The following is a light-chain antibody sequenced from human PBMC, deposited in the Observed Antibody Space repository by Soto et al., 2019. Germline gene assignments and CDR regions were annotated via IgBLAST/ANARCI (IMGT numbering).Light chain of an antibody. J-gene: IGLJ1*01. Sequence: QSALTHPASVSGSPGQSITISCTGGSSDIGGYNYVSWFQQHPGKAPKLMIYEVTNRPSGVSNRFSGSKSGSTASLTISGLQAEDEADYYCSSYTSSNTLVFGTGTKVTVL. V-gene: IGLV2-14*01. CDR3: SSYTSSNTLV. CDR1: SSDIGGYNY. CDR2: EVT.